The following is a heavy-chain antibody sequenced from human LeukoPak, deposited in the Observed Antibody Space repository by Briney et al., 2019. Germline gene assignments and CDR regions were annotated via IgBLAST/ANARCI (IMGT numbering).Heavy chain of an antibody. V-gene: IGHV4-34*01. CDR2: INHSGST. D-gene: IGHD5-18*01. Sequence: PSETLSLTCAVYGGSFSGYYWSWIRQPPGKGLEWIGEINHSGSTNYNPSLKSRVTISVDTSKNQFSLKLSSVTAADTAVYYCARVQLWIYGMDVWGKGTTVTVSS. CDR1: GGSFSGYY. CDR3: ARVQLWIYGMDV. J-gene: IGHJ6*04.